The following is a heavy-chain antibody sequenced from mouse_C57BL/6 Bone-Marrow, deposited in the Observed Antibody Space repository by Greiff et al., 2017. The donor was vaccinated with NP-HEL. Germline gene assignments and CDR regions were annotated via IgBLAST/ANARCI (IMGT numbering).Heavy chain of an antibody. Sequence: EVQVVESGGGLVKPGGSLKLSCAASGFTFSSYTMSWVRQTPEQRLEWVATISGGGGNTYYPDSVKGRFTIPRDNAKNTLYLQMSSLRSKDTALDYCARPHYGSSYEYYFDYWGQGTTLTVSS. CDR2: ISGGGGNT. D-gene: IGHD1-1*01. CDR1: GFTFSSYT. CDR3: ARPHYGSSYEYYFDY. V-gene: IGHV5-9*01. J-gene: IGHJ2*01.